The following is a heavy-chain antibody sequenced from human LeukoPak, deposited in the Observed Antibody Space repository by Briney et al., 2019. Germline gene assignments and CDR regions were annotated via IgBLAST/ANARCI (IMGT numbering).Heavy chain of an antibody. CDR2: ITVNGGGT. Sequence: PGGSLRLSCAASGVTFSTYAMTWVRQAPGEGLEWVSSITVNGGGTYYADSVKGRFTISRDNSKNTLYLQMNSLRADDTAVYHCARDSGSYLQPTDYWGQGTLVTVSS. CDR1: GVTFSTYA. V-gene: IGHV3-23*01. D-gene: IGHD1-26*01. J-gene: IGHJ4*02. CDR3: ARDSGSYLQPTDY.